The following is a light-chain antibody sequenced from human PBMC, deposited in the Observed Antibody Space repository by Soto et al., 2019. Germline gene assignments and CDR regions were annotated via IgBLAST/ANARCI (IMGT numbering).Light chain of an antibody. CDR3: QSYDSSLRGWV. V-gene: IGLV1-40*01. J-gene: IGLJ3*02. Sequence: QSVLTQPPSVSGAPGQRVTISCTGSSSNIGAGYNVHWYQQLPGTAPKLLIYGNSNRPSGVPDRFAVSKSGTSASLAITGLQAEDEADYYCQSYDSSLRGWVFVGGTKLTVL. CDR1: SSNIGAGYN. CDR2: GNS.